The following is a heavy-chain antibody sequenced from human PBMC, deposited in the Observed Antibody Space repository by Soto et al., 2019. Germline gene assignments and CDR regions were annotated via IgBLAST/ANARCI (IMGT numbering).Heavy chain of an antibody. CDR2: IYTSGST. J-gene: IGHJ4*02. CDR3: ARDSGITMVRRVISSLDY. Sequence: SETLSLTCTVSGGSISGYYWSWIRQPAGKGLEWIGRIYTSGSTNYNPSLKSRVTMSVDTSKNQFSLKLSSVTAADTAVYYCARDSGITMVRRVISSLDYWGQGTLVTVSS. D-gene: IGHD3-10*01. V-gene: IGHV4-4*07. CDR1: GGSISGYY.